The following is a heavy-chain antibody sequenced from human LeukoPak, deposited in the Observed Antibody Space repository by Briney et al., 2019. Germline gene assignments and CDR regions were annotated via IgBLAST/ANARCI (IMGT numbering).Heavy chain of an antibody. J-gene: IGHJ6*03. V-gene: IGHV4-39*01. D-gene: IGHD2-21*02. Sequence: PSETLSLTCTVSGGSISSSSYYWGWIRQPPGKRLEWIGSIYYSGSTYYNPSLKSRVTISVDTSKNQFSLKLSSVTAADTAVYYCAVTLKKYYYYYMDVWGKGTTVTVSS. CDR3: AVTLKKYYYYYMDV. CDR1: GGSISSSSYY. CDR2: IYYSGST.